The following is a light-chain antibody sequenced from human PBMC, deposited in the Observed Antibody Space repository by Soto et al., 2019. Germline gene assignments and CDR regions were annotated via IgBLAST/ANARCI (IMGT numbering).Light chain of an antibody. J-gene: IGLJ3*02. Sequence: QSALTQPASASGSPGQSITISCTGTSSDVGGYNHVSWYQQHPGKAPKLIIYEVRNRPSGVSNRLSGSKSGNTASLTISGLQADDEADYYCCSYTSSSIRVFGGGTKLTVL. CDR2: EVR. CDR1: SSDVGGYNH. V-gene: IGLV2-14*01. CDR3: CSYTSSSIRV.